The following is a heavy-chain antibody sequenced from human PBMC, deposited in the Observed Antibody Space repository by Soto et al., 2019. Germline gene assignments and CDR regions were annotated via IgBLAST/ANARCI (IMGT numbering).Heavy chain of an antibody. J-gene: IGHJ4*02. CDR2: IYYSGPT. V-gene: IGHV4-39*01. D-gene: IGHD1-20*01. CDR3: ARHGPVLTPPYY. Sequence: QLQLQESGPGLVKPSETLSLTCTVSGDSISSSSYYWGWIRQPPGKGLEWIGSIYYSGPTYYNPSIKSRFTISVDKSKNHFALKVRSVTAADTAVYYCARHGPVLTPPYYWGQGTLVTVSS. CDR1: GDSISSSSYY.